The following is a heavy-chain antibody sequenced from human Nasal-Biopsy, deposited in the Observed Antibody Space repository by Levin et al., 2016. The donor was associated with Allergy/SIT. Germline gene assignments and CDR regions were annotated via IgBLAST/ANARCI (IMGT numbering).Heavy chain of an antibody. CDR2: ISYSGST. Sequence: SETLSLTCTVSGGSVNSGHYYWSWIRQPPGKGLEWIGYISYSGSTKYNPSLKSRLTISITTSKNHFSLNLTSVTATDTAVYYCARDTVYAMGGYYYAMDVWGQGTTVIVSS. V-gene: IGHV4-61*03. CDR3: ARDTVYAMGGYYYAMDV. CDR1: GGSVNSGHYY. D-gene: IGHD2-8*01. J-gene: IGHJ6*02.